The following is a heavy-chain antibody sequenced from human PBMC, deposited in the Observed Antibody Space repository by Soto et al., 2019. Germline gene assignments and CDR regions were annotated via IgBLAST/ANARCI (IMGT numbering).Heavy chain of an antibody. J-gene: IGHJ4*02. CDR2: IYYSGST. CDR1: GGSISSSSYY. D-gene: IGHD6-19*01. Sequence: TPSLTCTVSGGSISSSSYYWGWIRQPPGKGLEWIGYIYYSGSTYYNPSLKSRVTISVDTSKNQFSLKLSSVTAADTAVYYCARTEYSSGWYYFDYWGQGTLVTVSS. V-gene: IGHV4-30-4*08. CDR3: ARTEYSSGWYYFDY.